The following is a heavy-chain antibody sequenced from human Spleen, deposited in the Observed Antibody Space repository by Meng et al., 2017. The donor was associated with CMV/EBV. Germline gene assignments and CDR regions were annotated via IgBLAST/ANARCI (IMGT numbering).Heavy chain of an antibody. D-gene: IGHD2-2*01. CDR3: ATQVDSSSLDFGL. CDR1: RFPFPTYW. CDR2: IHPSASDT. V-gene: IGHV5-51*01. J-gene: IGHJ2*01. Sequence: KGSRFPFPTYWIAWLRQTPGNGPEWMCIIHPSASDTRYSPSFQGQVTFSVDNSISTAYLRWRSLKVSDTAMYYCATQVDSSSLDFGLWGRGSLVTVSS.